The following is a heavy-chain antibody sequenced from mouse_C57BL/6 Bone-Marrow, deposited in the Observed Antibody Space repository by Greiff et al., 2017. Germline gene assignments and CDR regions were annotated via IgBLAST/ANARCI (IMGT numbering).Heavy chain of an antibody. CDR1: GYTFTSYW. D-gene: IGHD4-1*01. J-gene: IGHJ2*01. CDR2: IDPSDSET. CDR3: ARLGPGTFDY. V-gene: IGHV1-52*01. Sequence: VQLQQSGAELVRPGSSVKLSCKASGYTFTSYWMHWVKQRPIQGLEWIGNIDPSDSETHYNQKFKDKATLTVDKSSSTAYMQLSSLTSEDSAVYYCARLGPGTFDYWGQGTTLTVSS.